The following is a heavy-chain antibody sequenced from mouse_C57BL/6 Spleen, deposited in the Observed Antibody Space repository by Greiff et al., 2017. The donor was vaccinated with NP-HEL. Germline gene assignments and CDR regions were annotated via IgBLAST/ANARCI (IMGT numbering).Heavy chain of an antibody. Sequence: VQLQQSGTELVKPGASVKLSCKASGYTFTSYWMHWVKQRPGQGLEWIGNINPSNGGTNYNEKFKSKATLTVDKSSSTAYMQLSSLTSEDSAVYYWARDGGGYYHFDYWGQGTTLTVSS. J-gene: IGHJ2*01. CDR3: ARDGGGYYHFDY. V-gene: IGHV1-53*01. CDR1: GYTFTSYW. D-gene: IGHD2-3*01. CDR2: INPSNGGT.